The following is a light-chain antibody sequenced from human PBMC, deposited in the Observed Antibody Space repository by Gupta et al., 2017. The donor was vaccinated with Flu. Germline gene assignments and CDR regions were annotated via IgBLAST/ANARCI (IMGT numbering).Light chain of an antibody. CDR1: QSVLYSSDNKNY. Sequence: DIVMTQSPDSLAVSLGERATINCKSSQSVLYSSDNKNYLAWYQQKPGQPPNLLIYWASTRESGVPDRFTGSGSGTDFTLTISSLQAEDVAVYYCQQDDGTPPAFGQGTKVEIK. CDR2: WAS. CDR3: QQDDGTPPA. V-gene: IGKV4-1*01. J-gene: IGKJ1*01.